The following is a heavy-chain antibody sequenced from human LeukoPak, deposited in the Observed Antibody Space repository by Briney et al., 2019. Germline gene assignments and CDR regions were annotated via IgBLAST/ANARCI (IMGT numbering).Heavy chain of an antibody. D-gene: IGHD3-22*01. Sequence: SPSETLSLTCTVSGGSISSYNYYWSWIRQPPGKGLEWIGSIYYSGSTYYNSSLKSRVTISVDTSKYQFSLKLSSVTAADTAVYYCARSRSPMIAWDWGQGTLVTVSS. CDR3: ARSRSPMIAWD. J-gene: IGHJ4*02. CDR1: GGSISSYNYY. CDR2: IYYSGST. V-gene: IGHV4-39*07.